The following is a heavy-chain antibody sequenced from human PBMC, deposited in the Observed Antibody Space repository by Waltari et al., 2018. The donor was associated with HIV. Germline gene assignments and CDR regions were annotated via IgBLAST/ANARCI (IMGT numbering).Heavy chain of an antibody. CDR3: ARDINGGWGY. CDR2: ISRSSSSI. D-gene: IGHD7-27*01. V-gene: IGHV3-48*01. Sequence: EVQLVESGGGLVQPGGSLSLSCAASGFTLCNYTMNCVGQDPGTGLELVSYISRSSSSIFYADTVKGRFTISRDNAKNSLYLQMNSLRVEDTAVYYCARDINGGWGYWGQGTLVTVAS. J-gene: IGHJ4*02. CDR1: GFTLCNYT.